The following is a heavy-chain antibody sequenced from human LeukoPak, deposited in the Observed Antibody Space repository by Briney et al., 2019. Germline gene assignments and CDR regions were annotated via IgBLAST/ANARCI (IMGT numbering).Heavy chain of an antibody. V-gene: IGHV3-30*02. D-gene: IGHD1-14*01. Sequence: GGSLRLSCAASGFTFSNYWMHWVRQAPGKGLEWVAFIRYDGSNKYYADSVKGRFTISRDNSKNTLYLQMNSLRAEDTAVYYCAKAIRSPGSDSDYWGQGTLVTVSS. CDR3: AKAIRSPGSDSDY. CDR2: IRYDGSNK. CDR1: GFTFSNYW. J-gene: IGHJ4*02.